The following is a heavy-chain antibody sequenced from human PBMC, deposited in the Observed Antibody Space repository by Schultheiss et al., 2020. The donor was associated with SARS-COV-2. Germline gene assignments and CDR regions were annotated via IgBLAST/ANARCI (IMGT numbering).Heavy chain of an antibody. CDR2: ISGRSTYT. D-gene: IGHD3-10*01. CDR3: ARRTTGEISALDY. CDR1: GFTFSDYY. V-gene: IGHV3-11*06. J-gene: IGHJ4*02. Sequence: GESLKISCAASGFTFSDYYMSWIRQAPGKGLEWVSYISGRSTYTNYADSVKGRFTISRDNAKNSVYLQMYSLRVEDTAVYYCARRTTGEISALDYWGQGALVTVSS.